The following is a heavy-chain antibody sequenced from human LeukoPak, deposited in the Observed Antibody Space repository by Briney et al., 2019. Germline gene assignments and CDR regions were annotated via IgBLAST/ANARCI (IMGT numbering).Heavy chain of an antibody. D-gene: IGHD2-2*02. CDR2: ISGSGGST. CDR1: GFTFSSYA. Sequence: RPGGSLRLSCAASGFTFSSYAMSWVRQAPGKGLEWVSAISGSGGSTYYADSVKGRFTISRDNSKNTLYLQMNSLRAEDTAVYYCAKGIGGYCSSTSCYRWEGFDYWGQGTLVTVSS. CDR3: AKGIGGYCSSTSCYRWEGFDY. V-gene: IGHV3-23*01. J-gene: IGHJ4*02.